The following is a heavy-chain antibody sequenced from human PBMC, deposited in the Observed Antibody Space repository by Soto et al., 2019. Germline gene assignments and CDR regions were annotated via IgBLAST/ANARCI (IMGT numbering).Heavy chain of an antibody. CDR2: IYYSGST. D-gene: IGHD6-13*01. Sequence: SETLSLTCTVSGGSISSSSYYWGWIRQPPGKGLEWIGSIYYSGSTYYNPSLKSRVTISVDTSKNQFSLKLSSVTAADTAVYYCARTAAVFDPWGQGTLVTVSS. CDR3: ARTAAVFDP. CDR1: GGSISSSSYY. V-gene: IGHV4-39*01. J-gene: IGHJ5*02.